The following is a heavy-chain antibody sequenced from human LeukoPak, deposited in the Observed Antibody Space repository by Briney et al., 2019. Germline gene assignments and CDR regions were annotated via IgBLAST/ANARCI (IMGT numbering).Heavy chain of an antibody. CDR1: GGSISSGDYY. V-gene: IGHV4-30-4*01. J-gene: IGHJ4*02. CDR3: ARESGSSGWHPFDY. Sequence: SETLSLTCTVSGGSISSGDYYWSWIRQPPGKGLEWIGYIYYSGSTYYNPSLKSRVTISVDTSKNQFSLKLSSVTAADTAVYYCARESGSSGWHPFDYWGQGTLVTVSS. D-gene: IGHD6-19*01. CDR2: IYYSGST.